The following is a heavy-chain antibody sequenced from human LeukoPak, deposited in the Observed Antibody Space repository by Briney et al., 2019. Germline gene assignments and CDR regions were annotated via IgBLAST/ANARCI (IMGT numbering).Heavy chain of an antibody. D-gene: IGHD3-9*01. V-gene: IGHV4-59*01. CDR2: IYYGGST. J-gene: IGHJ4*02. CDR1: GGSISSYY. Sequence: SETLSLTCTVSGGSISSYYWSWIRQPPGKGLEWIGYIYYGGSTNYNPSLKSRVTISVDTSKNQFSLKLSSVTAADTAVYYCARVSDDILTGYTYYFDYWGQGTLVTVSS. CDR3: ARVSDDILTGYTYYFDY.